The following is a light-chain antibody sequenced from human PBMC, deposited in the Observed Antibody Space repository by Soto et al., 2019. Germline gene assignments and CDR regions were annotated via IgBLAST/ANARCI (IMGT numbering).Light chain of an antibody. CDR1: NTDVGQDKS. CDR3: VSCTDTDTLV. CDR2: EVT. Sequence: QSALTQPASVSGSRGQSIIISCVGRNTDVGQDKSVSWYQQGPGKAPKLLIFEVTNRPSGVSNRFSGSRSGNTASLTISGLQPDDEGDYFCVSCTDTDTLVFGTGTKLTVL. J-gene: IGLJ1*01. V-gene: IGLV2-14*01.